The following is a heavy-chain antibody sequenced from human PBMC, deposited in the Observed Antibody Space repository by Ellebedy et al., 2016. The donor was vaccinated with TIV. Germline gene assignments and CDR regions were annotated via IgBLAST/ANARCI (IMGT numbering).Heavy chain of an antibody. D-gene: IGHD6-6*01. V-gene: IGHV1-2*02. CDR3: AREGNSSSSVDY. Sequence: ASVKVSCXASGYTFTGYYMHWVRQAPGQGLEWMGWINPNSGGTNYAQKFQGRVTMTRDTSISTAYMELSRLRSDDTAVYYCAREGNSSSSVDYWGQGTLVTVSS. CDR2: INPNSGGT. J-gene: IGHJ4*02. CDR1: GYTFTGYY.